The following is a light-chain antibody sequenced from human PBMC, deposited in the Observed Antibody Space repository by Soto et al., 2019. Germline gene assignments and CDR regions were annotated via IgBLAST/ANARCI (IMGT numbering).Light chain of an antibody. CDR1: SSDVGDYKY. CDR3: SSYAGSNNYV. Sequence: QSVLTQPASVSGSPGQSITISCTGTSSDVGDYKYVSWYQQHPGKAPKLMIFEVNNRPSGVSNRFSGSKSGNTASLTVSGLQAEDEADYYCSSYAGSNNYVFGTGTKVTVL. CDR2: EVN. V-gene: IGLV2-14*01. J-gene: IGLJ1*01.